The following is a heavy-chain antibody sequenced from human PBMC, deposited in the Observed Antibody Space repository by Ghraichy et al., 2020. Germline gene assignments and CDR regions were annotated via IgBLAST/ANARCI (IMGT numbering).Heavy chain of an antibody. CDR2: ITNSGDDT. D-gene: IGHD4-17*01. V-gene: IGHV3-23*01. CDR3: AKRVTGGRGGDYYFDY. Sequence: GESLNISCAASKFTFSSYAMTWVRQAPGKGLQCVSGITNSGDDTYYADSVKGRFTISRDNSRNTLYLQMNSLRAEDTAVYYCAKRVTGGRGGDYYFDYWGQGTLVTVSS. J-gene: IGHJ4*02. CDR1: KFTFSSYA.